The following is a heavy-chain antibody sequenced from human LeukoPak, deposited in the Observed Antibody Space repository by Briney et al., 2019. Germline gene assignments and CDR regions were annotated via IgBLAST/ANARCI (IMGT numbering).Heavy chain of an antibody. D-gene: IGHD2-8*01. V-gene: IGHV4-59*01. CDR2: IYYSGST. CDR1: GGSISSYY. Sequence: SETLSLTCTVSGGSISSYYWSWIRQPPGKGLEWIGYIYYSGSTNYNPSLKSRVTISVDTSKNQFSLKLSSVTAADTAVYYCAGVRNFDYWGQGTLVTVSS. J-gene: IGHJ4*02. CDR3: AGVRNFDY.